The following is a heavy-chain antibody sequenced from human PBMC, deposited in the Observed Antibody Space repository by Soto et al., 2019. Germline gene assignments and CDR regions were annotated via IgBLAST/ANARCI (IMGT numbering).Heavy chain of an antibody. D-gene: IGHD2-8*02. CDR2: ISSGGNT. CDR3: ARKTGGHAPFDD. CDR1: GASISSSGYY. Sequence: SETLSLTCTVSGASISSSGYYWGWIRQPPDKGLEWIGYISSGGNTHYNPSLESRLTMSVDTSKNQFSLKLSSVTGVDTAVYYCARKTGGHAPFDDWGQGALVTVSS. V-gene: IGHV4-39*07. J-gene: IGHJ4*02.